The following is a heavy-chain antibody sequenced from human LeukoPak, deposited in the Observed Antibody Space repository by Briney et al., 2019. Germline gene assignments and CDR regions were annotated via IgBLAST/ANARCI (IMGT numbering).Heavy chain of an antibody. CDR3: AREDIVLMVYALDY. V-gene: IGHV1-46*01. Sequence: ASVTVSCKASGYTLTSYYMHWVRQAPGQGLEWMGIINPNGGSTSYAQKFQGRVTMTRDTSTSTVYMELSSLRSEDAAVYYCAREDIVLMVYALDYWGQGTLVTVSS. CDR2: INPNGGST. CDR1: GYTLTSYY. D-gene: IGHD2-8*01. J-gene: IGHJ4*02.